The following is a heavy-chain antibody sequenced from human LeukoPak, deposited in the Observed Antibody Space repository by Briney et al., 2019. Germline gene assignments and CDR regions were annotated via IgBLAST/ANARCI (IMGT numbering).Heavy chain of an antibody. V-gene: IGHV3-48*02. CDR1: GFTFSTYS. CDR2: ISSSSRAI. J-gene: IGHJ4*02. D-gene: IGHD3-9*01. CDR3: ARDQRIYDILTGYLIGSFDY. Sequence: PGGPLRLSCAASGFTFSTYSMNWVRQAPGKGLEWVSYISSSSRAIYYADSVKGRFTISRDNAKSSLYLQMNSLRDEDTAVYYCARDQRIYDILTGYLIGSFDYWGQGTLVTVSS.